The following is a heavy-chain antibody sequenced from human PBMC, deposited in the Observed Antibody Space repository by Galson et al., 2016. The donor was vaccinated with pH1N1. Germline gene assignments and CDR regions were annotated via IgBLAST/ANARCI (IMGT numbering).Heavy chain of an antibody. CDR3: SKGGSLSLPHDAFDI. Sequence: SLRLSCAASGLSFRNYWMSWVRQAPGKGLEWVANIKLDASETNYEDSVKGRFIISRDNAKHILYLQLNGLRAEDTAIYYCSKGGSLSLPHDAFDIWGQGTMVTVSS. CDR2: IKLDASET. J-gene: IGHJ3*02. V-gene: IGHV3-7*01. CDR1: GLSFRNYW.